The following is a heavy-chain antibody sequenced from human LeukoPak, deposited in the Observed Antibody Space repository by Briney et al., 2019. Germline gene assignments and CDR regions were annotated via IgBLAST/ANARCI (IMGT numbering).Heavy chain of an antibody. D-gene: IGHD5-24*01. J-gene: IGHJ4*02. CDR1: GSRFSSYW. V-gene: IGHV5-51*01. CDR3: ARASRDGYNQNFDH. CDR2: IYPGGSET. Sequence: GESLKTSCKGLGSRFSSYWNAWVRQRPGKGLEWMGIIYPGGSETRYDPSFQGQVTISADSSTSTAYLQWSSLRASDTAMYYCARASRDGYNQNFDHWGQGTLVTVSS.